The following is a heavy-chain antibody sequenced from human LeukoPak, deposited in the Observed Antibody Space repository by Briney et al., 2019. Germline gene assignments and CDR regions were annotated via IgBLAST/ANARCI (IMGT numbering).Heavy chain of an antibody. V-gene: IGHV4-39*01. CDR2: IFETGSA. CDR3: ARHALVTSISTFNWLDP. D-gene: IGHD2-21*02. Sequence: SETLSLTCSVSGGSITSSTNHWGWIRQPPGKRLEWIGSIFETGSAYYSPSLKSRVTISVDTSKNQFSLKLNSVTAADTAVYYCARHALVTSISTFNWLDPWGQGTLVTVSS. J-gene: IGHJ5*02. CDR1: GGSITSSTNH.